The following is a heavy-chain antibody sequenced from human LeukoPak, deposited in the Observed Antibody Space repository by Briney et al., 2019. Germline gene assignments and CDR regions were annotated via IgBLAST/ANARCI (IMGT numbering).Heavy chain of an antibody. Sequence: GGSLRLSCVASGFTFSIYAMHWVRQAPGKGLEWVSSIDVGSYAYYANSVKGRFTISRDNAENSLYLQMNSLRVEDTAVYYCATEGIVGGGAHFDYWGQGTLVTVSS. J-gene: IGHJ4*02. CDR2: IDVGSYA. D-gene: IGHD1-26*01. V-gene: IGHV3-21*01. CDR3: ATEGIVGGGAHFDY. CDR1: GFTFSIYA.